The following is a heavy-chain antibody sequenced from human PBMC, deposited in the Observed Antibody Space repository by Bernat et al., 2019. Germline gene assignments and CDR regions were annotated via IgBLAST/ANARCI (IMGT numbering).Heavy chain of an antibody. CDR3: GRIKSWNSLDY. D-gene: IGHD6-13*01. CDR1: GFSFSDYS. V-gene: IGHV3-48*02. J-gene: IGHJ4*02. Sequence: EVQLVESGGGLVQPGGSLRLSCAASGFSFSDYSMNWVRQAPGKGLEWVSYISTGSTVLYYAGYVRGRFTTSRDNAKNSLYLQMNSLRDDDTAVYYCGRIKSWNSLDYWGQGTLVTVSS. CDR2: ISTGSTVL.